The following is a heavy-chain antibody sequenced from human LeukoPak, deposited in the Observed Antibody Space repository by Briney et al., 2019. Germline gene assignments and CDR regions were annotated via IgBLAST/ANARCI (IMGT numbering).Heavy chain of an antibody. CDR2: INSDGSST. V-gene: IGHV3-74*01. CDR3: ARGGGAIIRGFDY. D-gene: IGHD3-10*01. Sequence: GGSLRLSCAASGFTFSSYWMHWVRQAPGKGLVWVSRINSDGSSTSYADSVKGRFTISRDNAKNTLYLQMNSLRAEDTAVYYCARGGGAIIRGFDYWGQGTLVTVSS. J-gene: IGHJ4*02. CDR1: GFTFSSYW.